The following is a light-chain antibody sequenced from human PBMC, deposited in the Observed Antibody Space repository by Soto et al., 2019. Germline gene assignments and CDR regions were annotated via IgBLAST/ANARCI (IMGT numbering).Light chain of an antibody. CDR2: EVT. CDR3: SSYTTSSTV. CDR1: SSDVADYKD. Sequence: QSVLTQPASVSGSPGQSITISCTATSSDVADYKDVSWYQQHPGNAPKLMIYEVTYRPSGVSNRFSGSKSGNTASLTISGLQAEDEAEYYCSSYTTSSTVFGTGTKVTVL. V-gene: IGLV2-14*01. J-gene: IGLJ1*01.